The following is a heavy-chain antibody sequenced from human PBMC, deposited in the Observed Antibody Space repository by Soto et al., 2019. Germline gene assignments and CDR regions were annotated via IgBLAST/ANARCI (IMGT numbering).Heavy chain of an antibody. D-gene: IGHD4-17*01. J-gene: IGHJ6*02. CDR2: VNWDGGTT. V-gene: IGHV3-43D*04. CDR1: GFTFDDFA. Sequence: EVQVVESGGAVVQPGGSLRLSCAASGFTFDDFAMCWVRQVPGKGLEWISLVNWDGGTTFYADSVKGRFIISRDNSKNSVYLQMNSLRSDDSAIYYCAKGATVTTHYQYYGMDVWGRGTTVTVSS. CDR3: AKGATVTTHYQYYGMDV.